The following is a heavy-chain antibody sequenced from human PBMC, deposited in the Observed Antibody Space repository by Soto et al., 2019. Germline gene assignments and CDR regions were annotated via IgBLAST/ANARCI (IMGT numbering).Heavy chain of an antibody. CDR1: GFTFSNYA. J-gene: IGHJ4*02. CDR2: ITGRGDTV. Sequence: GGSLRLSCGGSGFTFSNYAITWVRQAPGQGLEWVATITGRGDTVCYAVSVKGRFTISRDNSKKTLYLQMNSLRDEDTAVYYCAKAITNRLRIIDYWGQGSLVTVSS. D-gene: IGHD4-17*01. CDR3: AKAITNRLRIIDY. V-gene: IGHV3-23*01.